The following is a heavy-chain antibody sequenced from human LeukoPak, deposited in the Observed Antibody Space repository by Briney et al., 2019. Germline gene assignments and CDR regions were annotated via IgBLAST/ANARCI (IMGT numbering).Heavy chain of an antibody. Sequence: SQTLSLTCTVSGGSISSGGYYWSWIRQHPGKGLEWIGYIYYSGSTYYNPSLKSRVTISVDTSKNQFSLKLSSVTAADTAVYYCASGEYSSSPRLGDYYYYYGMDVWGQGTTVTVSS. D-gene: IGHD6-6*01. V-gene: IGHV4-31*03. CDR1: GGSISSGGYY. CDR3: ASGEYSSSPRLGDYYYYYGMDV. CDR2: IYYSGST. J-gene: IGHJ6*02.